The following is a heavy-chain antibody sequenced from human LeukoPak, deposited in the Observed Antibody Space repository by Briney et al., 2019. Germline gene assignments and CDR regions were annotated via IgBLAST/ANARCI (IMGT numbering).Heavy chain of an antibody. CDR3: AKEGKPYSYALGPLDY. V-gene: IGHV3-30*18. Sequence: GRSLRLSCAASGFTFSSYGMHWVRQAPGKGLEWVAVISYDGSNKYYADSVKGRFTISRDNSKNTLYLQMNSLRAEDTAVYYCAKEGKPYSYALGPLDYWGQGTLVTVSP. D-gene: IGHD5-18*01. CDR1: GFTFSSYG. J-gene: IGHJ4*02. CDR2: ISYDGSNK.